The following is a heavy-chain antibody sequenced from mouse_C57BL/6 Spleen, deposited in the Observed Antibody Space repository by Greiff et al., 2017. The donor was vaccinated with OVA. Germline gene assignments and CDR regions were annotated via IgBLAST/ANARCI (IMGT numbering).Heavy chain of an antibody. Sequence: EVKVVESGGGLVKPGGSLKLSCAASGFTFSDYGMHWVRQAPEKGLEWVAYISSGSSTIYYADTVKGRFTISRDNAKNTLFLQMTSLRSEDTAMYYCARGDYYGSIPAWFAYWGQGTLVTVSA. V-gene: IGHV5-17*01. CDR1: GFTFSDYG. CDR2: ISSGSSTI. D-gene: IGHD1-1*01. J-gene: IGHJ3*01. CDR3: ARGDYYGSIPAWFAY.